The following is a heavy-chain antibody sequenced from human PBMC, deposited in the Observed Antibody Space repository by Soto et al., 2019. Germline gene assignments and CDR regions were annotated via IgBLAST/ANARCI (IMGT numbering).Heavy chain of an antibody. CDR1: GYSFTSYW. D-gene: IGHD6-6*01. CDR3: ASGISSSADYYYYGMDV. Sequence: GESLKISCKGSGYSFTSYWISWVRQMPGKGLEWMGRIDPSDSYTNYSPSFQGHVTISADKSISTAYLQWSSLKASDTAMYYCASGISSSADYYYYGMDVWGQGTTVTVSS. V-gene: IGHV5-10-1*01. J-gene: IGHJ6*02. CDR2: IDPSDSYT.